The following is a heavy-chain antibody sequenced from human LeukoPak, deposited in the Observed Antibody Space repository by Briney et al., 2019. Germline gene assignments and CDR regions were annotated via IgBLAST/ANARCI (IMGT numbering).Heavy chain of an antibody. CDR2: IIPILGIA. Sequence: SVKVSCKASGGTFSSYAISWVRQAPGQGLEWMGRIIPILGIANYAQKFQGRVTITADKSTSTAYMELRSLRSDDTAVYYCARNEETYDFWSGYYRYGMDVWGQGTTVTVSS. V-gene: IGHV1-69*04. D-gene: IGHD3-3*01. J-gene: IGHJ6*02. CDR1: GGTFSSYA. CDR3: ARNEETYDFWSGYYRYGMDV.